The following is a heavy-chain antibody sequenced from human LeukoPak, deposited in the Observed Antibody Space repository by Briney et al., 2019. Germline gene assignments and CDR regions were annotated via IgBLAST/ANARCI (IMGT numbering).Heavy chain of an antibody. Sequence: ASLKVSCKASGYTFTGYYMHWVRQAPGQGLEWMGWIYPNTGATKYAQKLQGSVTMTWDTYISTDYMELSGLRSDDTAVYYCGTLLSNGPFDYWGQGSLVTVSS. CDR3: GTLLSNGPFDY. J-gene: IGHJ4*02. CDR2: IYPNTGAT. CDR1: GYTFTGYY. V-gene: IGHV1-2*02.